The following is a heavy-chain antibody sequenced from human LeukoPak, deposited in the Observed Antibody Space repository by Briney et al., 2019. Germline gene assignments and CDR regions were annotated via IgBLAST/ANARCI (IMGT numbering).Heavy chain of an antibody. D-gene: IGHD6-13*01. V-gene: IGHV4-30-4*01. CDR1: GGSISSGDYY. CDR2: LFHSGTR. CDR3: ARRRGWKQQVVYFDY. Sequence: PSQTLSLTCTVSGGSISSGDYYWSWIRQPPGKGLEWIGYLFHSGTRRYNPSLKSRVTISADTTKNQFFLSLNSTTAADTAVYYCARRRGWKQQVVYFDYWGQGTLATVSS. J-gene: IGHJ4*02.